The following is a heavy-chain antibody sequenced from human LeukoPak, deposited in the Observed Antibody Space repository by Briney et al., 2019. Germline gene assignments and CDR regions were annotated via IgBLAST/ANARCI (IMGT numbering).Heavy chain of an antibody. CDR1: GGSISSYY. CDR3: AGYDYGDPFDY. Sequence: SETLSLTCTVSGGSISSYYWSWIRQPAGKGLEWIGRIFTSGGTNYNPSLKSRVSMSVDTSKNQFSLKLSSVTAADTAVYYCAGYDYGDPFDYWGLGTLVTVSS. V-gene: IGHV4-4*07. CDR2: IFTSGGT. J-gene: IGHJ4*02. D-gene: IGHD4/OR15-4a*01.